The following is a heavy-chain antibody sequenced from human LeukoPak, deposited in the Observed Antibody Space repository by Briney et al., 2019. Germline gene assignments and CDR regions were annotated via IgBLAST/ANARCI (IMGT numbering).Heavy chain of an antibody. CDR1: GGSFSGYY. J-gene: IGHJ4*02. CDR2: INHSGST. D-gene: IGHD3-9*01. V-gene: IGHV4-34*01. Sequence: SETLSLTCAVYGGSFSGYYWSWIRQPPGKGLEWIGEINHSGSTNYNPSLKSRVTISVDTSKNQFSLKLGSVTAADTAVYYCARWDYDILTGYYSADYWGQGTLVTVSS. CDR3: ARWDYDILTGYYSADY.